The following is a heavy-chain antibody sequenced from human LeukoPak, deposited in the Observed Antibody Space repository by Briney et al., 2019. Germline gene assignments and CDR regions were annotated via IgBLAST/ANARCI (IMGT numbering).Heavy chain of an antibody. Sequence: SVKVSCKASGGTFSSYAISWVRQAPGQGLEWMGGIIPIFGTANYAQKFQGRVTTTADESTSTAYMELSSLRSEDTAVYYCARGNDILTGYHNWFDPWGQGTLVTVSS. V-gene: IGHV1-69*13. CDR1: GGTFSSYA. CDR3: ARGNDILTGYHNWFDP. J-gene: IGHJ5*02. D-gene: IGHD3-9*01. CDR2: IIPIFGTA.